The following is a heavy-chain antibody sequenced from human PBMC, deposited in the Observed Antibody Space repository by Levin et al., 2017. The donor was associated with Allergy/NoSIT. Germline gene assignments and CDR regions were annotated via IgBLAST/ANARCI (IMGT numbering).Heavy chain of an antibody. CDR3: ARDGVYDFRSPHYWGYFDL. CDR2: ISGYNGNR. Sequence: ASVKVSCKTSGYTFSSYGVSWVRQFPGQGLEWMGWISGYNGNRIFSQKLQGRVTLTMDTSTATVFMELRGLTSDDTALYYCARDGVYDFRSPHYWGYFDLWGQGTLVTVSS. J-gene: IGHJ5*02. V-gene: IGHV1-18*01. CDR1: GYTFSSYG. D-gene: IGHD3/OR15-3a*01.